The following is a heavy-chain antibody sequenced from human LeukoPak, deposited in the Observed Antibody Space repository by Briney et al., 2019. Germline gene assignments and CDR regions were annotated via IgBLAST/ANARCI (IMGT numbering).Heavy chain of an antibody. CDR3: ARDTGKLVGATNFDY. D-gene: IGHD1-26*01. J-gene: IGHJ4*02. Sequence: ASVKVSCKASGYTFTSYGISWVRQAPGQGLEWMGWISAYNGNTNYAQKLQGRVTMTTETSTSTAYMELRSLRSDDTAVYYCARDTGKLVGATNFDYWGQGTLVTVSS. CDR1: GYTFTSYG. V-gene: IGHV1-18*01. CDR2: ISAYNGNT.